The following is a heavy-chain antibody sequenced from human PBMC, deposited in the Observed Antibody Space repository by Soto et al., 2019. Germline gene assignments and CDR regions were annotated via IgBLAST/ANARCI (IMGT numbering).Heavy chain of an antibody. CDR2: ISSSSSTI. J-gene: IGHJ5*02. CDR1: GFTFSSYS. CDR3: AREGAYDFWSGYSGWFDP. Sequence: GGSLRLSCAASGFTFSSYSMNWVRQAPGKGLEWVSYISSSSSTIYYADSVKGRFTISRDNAKNSLYLQMNSLRAEDTAVYYCAREGAYDFWSGYSGWFDPWGQGTLVTVSS. V-gene: IGHV3-48*01. D-gene: IGHD3-3*01.